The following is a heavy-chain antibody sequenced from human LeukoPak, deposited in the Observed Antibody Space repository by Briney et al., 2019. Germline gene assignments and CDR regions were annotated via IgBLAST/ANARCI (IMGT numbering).Heavy chain of an antibody. CDR1: GVYIRSYY. Sequence: SEALSLPCSGSGVYIRSYYRSLIRQPPGKGLEWIGYIYDSGSTNYNPPLKSRVTISVEPSKNQFSVKLSSVTAADTAVYYCAGDDTVTMDVWGQGATVTVSS. CDR2: IYDSGST. CDR3: AGDDTVTMDV. J-gene: IGHJ6*01. V-gene: IGHV4-59*01. D-gene: IGHD4-17*01.